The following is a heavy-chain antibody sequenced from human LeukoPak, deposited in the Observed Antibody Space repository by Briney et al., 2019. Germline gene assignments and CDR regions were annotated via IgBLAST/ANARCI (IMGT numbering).Heavy chain of an antibody. V-gene: IGHV3-7*03. CDR3: ARGPDSSSWGSDP. Sequence: GGSLRLSCAASGFTFSSYWMSWVRQAPGKGLEWVANIKQDGSEKYYVDSVKGRFTISRDNAKNSLYLQMNSLRAEDTAVYYCARGPDSSSWGSDPWGQGTLVTVSP. D-gene: IGHD6-13*01. CDR2: IKQDGSEK. CDR1: GFTFSSYW. J-gene: IGHJ5*02.